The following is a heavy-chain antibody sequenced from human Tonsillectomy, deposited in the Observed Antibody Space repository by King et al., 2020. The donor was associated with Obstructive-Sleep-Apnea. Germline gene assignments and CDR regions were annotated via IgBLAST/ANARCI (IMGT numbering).Heavy chain of an antibody. D-gene: IGHD4-17*01. J-gene: IGHJ3*01. Sequence: VQLQESGPGLVKPSETLSLTCTVSGASLTNYYWSWIRQPPGKGLEWIGYVHSSGGTNDNPSLKSRVTISIDTPNNQFSLKLKSVIAADTAGYFCARSGVDGDYRAFDVWGQGTMVTVSA. CDR2: VHSSGGT. CDR1: GASLTNYY. CDR3: ARSGVDGDYRAFDV. V-gene: IGHV4-59*01.